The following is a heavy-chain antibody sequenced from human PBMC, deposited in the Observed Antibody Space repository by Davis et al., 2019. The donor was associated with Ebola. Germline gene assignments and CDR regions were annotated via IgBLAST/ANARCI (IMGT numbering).Heavy chain of an antibody. D-gene: IGHD1-26*01. Sequence: GESLKISCAASGFPFSNAWMNWVRLAPGKGLEWVARIQRDSDEGTRDYAASVRGRFIISRDDGGNTLYLNMNRLKTEDTATYYCATDEGGSRYWGQGAPVIVSS. J-gene: IGHJ4*02. CDR3: ATDEGGSRY. V-gene: IGHV3-15*07. CDR2: IQRDSDEGTR. CDR1: GFPFSNAW.